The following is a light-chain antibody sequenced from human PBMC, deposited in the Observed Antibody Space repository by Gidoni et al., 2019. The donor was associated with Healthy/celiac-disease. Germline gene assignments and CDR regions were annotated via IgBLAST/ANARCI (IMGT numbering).Light chain of an antibody. CDR3: QQSYSTPPEYT. CDR1: QSISSY. V-gene: IGKV1-39*01. Sequence: DIQMTQPSSSLAASVGDRVTIPCRASQSISSYLNWYQQQPGKAPKLLIYAASSLQSGVPARLSGSGSGTDFTHTISSLQPEDFATYDCQQSYSTPPEYTFGQGTKLEIK. CDR2: AAS. J-gene: IGKJ2*01.